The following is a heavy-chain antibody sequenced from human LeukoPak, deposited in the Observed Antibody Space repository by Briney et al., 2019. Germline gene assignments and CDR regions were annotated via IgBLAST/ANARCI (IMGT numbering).Heavy chain of an antibody. CDR2: ISGSGGST. Sequence: GGSLRLSCAASGFTFSSYAMSWVRQAEGKGLEWVSAISGSGGSTYYADSVKGRFTISRDNSKNTLYLQMNSLRAEDTAVYYCAEVLDPDSNLGYYYSGMDVWGQGTTVTVSS. CDR3: AEVLDPDSNLGYYYSGMDV. D-gene: IGHD3-9*01. V-gene: IGHV3-23*01. CDR1: GFTFSSYA. J-gene: IGHJ6*02.